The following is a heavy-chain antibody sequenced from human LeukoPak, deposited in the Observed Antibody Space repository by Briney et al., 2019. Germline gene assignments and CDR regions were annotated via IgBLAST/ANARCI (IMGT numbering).Heavy chain of an antibody. D-gene: IGHD2-8*01. CDR3: AKDRCSNGVGCYYYYMDV. CDR1: RFTFSSYG. J-gene: IGHJ6*03. V-gene: IGHV3-30*02. CDR2: IQYDGSNE. Sequence: GGSLRLSCAASRFTFSSYGMHWVRQAPGKGLEWVAYIQYDGSNEQYADSVKGRFSISRDSSKNILYLQMNSLRAEDTAVYYCAKDRCSNGVGCYYYYMDVWGKGTTVTVS.